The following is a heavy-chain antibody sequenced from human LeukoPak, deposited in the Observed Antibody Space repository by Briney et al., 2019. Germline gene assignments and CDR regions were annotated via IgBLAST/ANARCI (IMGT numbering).Heavy chain of an antibody. Sequence: SGGSLRLSCAASGFTFSSYGMHWVRQAPGKGLEWVADISYDGSNKYYADSVKGRFTISRDNSKNTLYLQMNSLRAEDTAVYYCAKGRSEYSSSWSSRFWYYYYGMDVWGQGTTVTVSS. D-gene: IGHD6-13*01. CDR1: GFTFSSYG. V-gene: IGHV3-30*18. CDR2: ISYDGSNK. J-gene: IGHJ6*02. CDR3: AKGRSEYSSSWSSRFWYYYYGMDV.